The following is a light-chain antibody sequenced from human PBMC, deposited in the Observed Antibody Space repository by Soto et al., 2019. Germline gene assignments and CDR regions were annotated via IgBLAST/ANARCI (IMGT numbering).Light chain of an antibody. CDR2: DAS. Sequence: IVLTQSPGTLSLSPGERATLSCRASQTVPKSYLAWYQQRPGQAPRLLIYDASNRATGIPDRFSGSESGNDFTLTISHLEPEDFAVYYCHQYAWSPLTFGQGTRLEIK. V-gene: IGKV3-20*01. CDR1: QTVPKSY. CDR3: HQYAWSPLT. J-gene: IGKJ5*01.